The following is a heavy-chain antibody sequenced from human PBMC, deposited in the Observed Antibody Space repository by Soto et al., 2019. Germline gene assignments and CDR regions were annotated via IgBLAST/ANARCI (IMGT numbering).Heavy chain of an antibody. CDR2: IWYDGNNK. D-gene: IGHD3-10*01. CDR1: GFTFSSYG. V-gene: IGHV3-33*01. J-gene: IGHJ4*02. CDR3: ARELHSSMAPSFDY. Sequence: GGSLRLSCAASGFTFSSYGMHWVRQAPGKGLEWVAVIWYDGNNKDYADSVKGRFTISRDNSKNTLYLEMNSLRVRDTAVYYCARELHSSMAPSFDYWGQGTRVTVSS.